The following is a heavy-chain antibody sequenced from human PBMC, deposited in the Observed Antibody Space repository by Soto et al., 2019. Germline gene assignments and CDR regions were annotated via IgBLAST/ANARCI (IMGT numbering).Heavy chain of an antibody. CDR2: IYYSGST. D-gene: IGHD3-3*01. V-gene: IGHV4-39*01. Sequence: SETLSLTCTVSGGSISSSSYYWGWIRQPPGKGLEWIGSIYYSGSTYYNPSLKSRVTISVDTSKNQFSLKLSSVTAADTAVYYCAGSDFWSGYPDYWGQGTLVTVSS. CDR1: GGSISSSSYY. CDR3: AGSDFWSGYPDY. J-gene: IGHJ4*02.